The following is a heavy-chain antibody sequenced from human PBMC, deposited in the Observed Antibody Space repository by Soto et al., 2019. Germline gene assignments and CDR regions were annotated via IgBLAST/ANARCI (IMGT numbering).Heavy chain of an antibody. Sequence: QVQLQESGPGLVKPSQTLSLTCTVSGGSISSGGYYGSWIRQHPGKGLEWIGYIYYSGSTYYNPSLKSRVTISVDTSKNQFALKLSSVTAADTAVYYCARDLIRDDAFEIWGQGTMVTVSS. V-gene: IGHV4-31*03. CDR2: IYYSGST. CDR1: GGSISSGGYY. D-gene: IGHD3-16*01. CDR3: ARDLIRDDAFEI. J-gene: IGHJ3*02.